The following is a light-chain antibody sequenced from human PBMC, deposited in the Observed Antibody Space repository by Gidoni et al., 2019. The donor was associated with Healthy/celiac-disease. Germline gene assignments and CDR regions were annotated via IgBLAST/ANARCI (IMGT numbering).Light chain of an antibody. CDR2: AAS. J-gene: IGKJ1*01. CDR1: QSISTY. CDR3: QQSYSPPWT. Sequence: DIQMTQSPSSLSASVGDRVTITCRESQSISTYLNWYQQKPGKAPKLLIYAASSLQSGVQSRFSGSGSGTDFTLTISSLQPEDFAIYYCQQSYSPPWTFGQGTKVEI. V-gene: IGKV1-39*01.